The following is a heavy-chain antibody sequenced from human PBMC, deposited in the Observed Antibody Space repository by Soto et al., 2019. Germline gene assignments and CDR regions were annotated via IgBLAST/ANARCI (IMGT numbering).Heavy chain of an antibody. D-gene: IGHD2-2*01. J-gene: IGHJ3*02. CDR3: ARGYQGSFDM. V-gene: IGHV1-3*04. Sequence: QVNLVQSGAEVKKPGASVKVSCKASGYTFTANAMHWVRQVPGQRFEWMGWIFTYNGDTVYSQNFQGRVTITRVTSANTAYMDLSSLTSEDTAIYYCARGYQGSFDMWGQGTMVTVSS. CDR2: IFTYNGDT. CDR1: GYTFTANA.